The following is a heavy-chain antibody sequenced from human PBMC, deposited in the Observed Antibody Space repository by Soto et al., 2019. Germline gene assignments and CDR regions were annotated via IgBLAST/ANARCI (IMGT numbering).Heavy chain of an antibody. V-gene: IGHV3-64D*08. J-gene: IGHJ4*02. CDR2: ISRDGRST. CDR3: VKEANPFINTLVVLIFDY. Sequence: GGSHRLSCSASGFNFGMHSMHWVRQTPGKALEYVSAISRDGRSTFYADSVKGRFTISRDNSKNTLYLRMNSLRSDDTAVYYCVKEANPFINTLVVLIFDYWGQGTQVTVPQ. CDR1: GFNFGMHS. D-gene: IGHD3-22*01.